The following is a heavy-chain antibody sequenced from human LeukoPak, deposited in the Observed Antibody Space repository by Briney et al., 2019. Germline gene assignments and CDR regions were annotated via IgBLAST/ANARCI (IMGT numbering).Heavy chain of an antibody. J-gene: IGHJ4*02. D-gene: IGHD4-17*01. CDR2: ISAYNGNT. V-gene: IGHV1-18*01. Sequence: GASVKVSCKASGYTYTSYGISWVRQAPGQGLEWMGWISAYNGNTSYAQKLQGRVTMTTDTSTSTAYMELRSLRSDDTAVYYCARETNGDYSFDYWGQGTLVTVSS. CDR1: GYTYTSYG. CDR3: ARETNGDYSFDY.